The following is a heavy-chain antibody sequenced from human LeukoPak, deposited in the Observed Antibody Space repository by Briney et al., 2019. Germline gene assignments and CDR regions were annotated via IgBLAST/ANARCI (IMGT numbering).Heavy chain of an antibody. CDR3: ARSLNPPFDS. CDR2: ISTGSGTI. Sequence: PGGSLRLSCAASGFKLSSYNMNWVRQAPGKGLEWISYISTGSGTIYYADSVKGRFTVSRDNAKNSLFLQMNSLRDKDTAVYYCARSLNPPFDSWGQGTLVTVSS. D-gene: IGHD1-14*01. V-gene: IGHV3-48*02. J-gene: IGHJ4*02. CDR1: GFKLSSYN.